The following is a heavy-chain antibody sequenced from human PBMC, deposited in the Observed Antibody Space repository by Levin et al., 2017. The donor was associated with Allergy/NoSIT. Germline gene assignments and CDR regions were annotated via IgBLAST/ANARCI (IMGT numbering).Heavy chain of an antibody. CDR1: GGSFSGYY. CDR2: INHSGST. CDR3: ARVNLAAAGPRYMDV. J-gene: IGHJ6*03. V-gene: IGHV4-34*01. Sequence: SETLSLTCAVYGGSFSGYYWSWIRQPPGKGLEWIGEINHSGSTNYNPSLKSRVTISVDTSKNQFSLKLSSVTAADTAVYYCARVNLAAAGPRYMDVWGKGTTVTVSS. D-gene: IGHD6-13*01.